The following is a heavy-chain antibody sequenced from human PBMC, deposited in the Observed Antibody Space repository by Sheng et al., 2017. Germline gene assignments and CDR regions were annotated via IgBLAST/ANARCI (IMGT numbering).Heavy chain of an antibody. Sequence: EVQLVESGGGLVQPGGSLRLSCAASGFTFSSYAMSWVRQAPGKGLEWVSAISGSGGSTYYADSVKGRFTISRDNSKNTLYLQMNSLRAEDTAVYYCAKDRPYYYDSSGYYPDAFDIWGQGTMVTVSS. J-gene: IGHJ3*02. CDR3: AKDRPYYYDSSGYYPDAFDI. V-gene: IGHV3-23*04. CDR2: ISGSGGST. D-gene: IGHD3-22*01. CDR1: GFTFSSYA.